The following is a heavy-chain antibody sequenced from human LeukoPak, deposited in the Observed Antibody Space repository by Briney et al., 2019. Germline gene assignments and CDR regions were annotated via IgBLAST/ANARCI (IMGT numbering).Heavy chain of an antibody. V-gene: IGHV4-34*01. CDR1: GGSFSGYY. CDR3: ARRYSSGWSQN. Sequence: SETLSLTCAVYGGSFSGYYWSWIRQPPGKGLEWIGEINHSGSTNYNPSLKSRVTISVDTSKNQFSLKLSSVTAADTAVYYCARRYSSGWSQNWGQGTLVTVSS. J-gene: IGHJ4*02. CDR2: INHSGST. D-gene: IGHD6-19*01.